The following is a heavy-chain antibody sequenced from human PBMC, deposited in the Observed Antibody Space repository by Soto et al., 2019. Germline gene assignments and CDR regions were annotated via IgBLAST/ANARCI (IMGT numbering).Heavy chain of an antibody. CDR2: IYYSGST. CDR3: ASRIQLWNGALDY. CDR1: CGSSISGGYC. D-gene: IGHD5-18*01. J-gene: IGHJ4*02. Sequence: ILSLTCTVSCGSSISGGYCRSLNRKHPGKGLEWIGYIYYSGSTYYNPSLKSRVTISVDTSRNQFSLKLSSVTAADTAVYYCASRIQLWNGALDYWGQGTLLTVSS. V-gene: IGHV4-31*03.